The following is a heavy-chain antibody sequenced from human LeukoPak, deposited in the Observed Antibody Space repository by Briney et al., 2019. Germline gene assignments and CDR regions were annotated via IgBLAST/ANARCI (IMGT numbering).Heavy chain of an antibody. J-gene: IGHJ4*02. Sequence: GGSLRLSCAASGFTVSSNYMSWVRQAPGKGLEWVSAISASGGSTYYADSVKGRFTISRDNSKNTLYLQMNSLRAEDTAVYYCARDTLRFLEWLLFGYWGQGTLVTVSS. CDR1: GFTVSSNY. CDR2: ISASGGST. D-gene: IGHD3-3*01. V-gene: IGHV3-23*01. CDR3: ARDTLRFLEWLLFGY.